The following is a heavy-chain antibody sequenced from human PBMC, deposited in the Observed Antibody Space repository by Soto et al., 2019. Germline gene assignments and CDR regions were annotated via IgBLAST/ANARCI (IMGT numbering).Heavy chain of an antibody. CDR2: ISYDGSNK. CDR1: GFTFSSYG. Sequence: QVQLVESGGGVVQPGRSLRLSCAASGFTFSSYGMNWVRQAPGKGLEWVAVISYDGSNKYYADSVKGRFTISRDNSKNTLYLQMNSLRAEDTAVYYCAKEEAVAGTSRGDYWGQGTLVTVSS. D-gene: IGHD6-19*01. V-gene: IGHV3-30*18. J-gene: IGHJ4*02. CDR3: AKEEAVAGTSRGDY.